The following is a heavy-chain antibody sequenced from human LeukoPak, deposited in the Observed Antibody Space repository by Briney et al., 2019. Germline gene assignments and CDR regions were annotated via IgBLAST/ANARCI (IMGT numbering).Heavy chain of an antibody. Sequence: ASVKVSCKASGYTFNLYDIHWVRQAAGQGLEWMGWMNPHSDNTGYAQKFLGRITLTRNTSTSVAYMELTSLRSEDTAVYYCARGRRDVFDIWGQGTTVTVS. CDR1: GYTFNLYD. CDR3: ARGRRDVFDI. J-gene: IGHJ3*02. CDR2: MNPHSDNT. V-gene: IGHV1-8*03.